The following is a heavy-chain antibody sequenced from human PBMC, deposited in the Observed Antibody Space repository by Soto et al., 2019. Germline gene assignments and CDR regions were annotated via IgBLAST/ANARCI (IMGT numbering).Heavy chain of an antibody. CDR2: ISGSGGST. CDR3: AKDRGVAFGVVTCFDY. D-gene: IGHD3-3*01. CDR1: GFPFSKFG. Sequence: PGGSLRLSCEASGFPFSKFGIHWVRQAPGKGLEWVSAISGSGGSTYYADSVKGRFTISRDNSKNTLYLQMNSLRAEDTAVYYCAKDRGVAFGVVTCFDYWGQGTLVTVSS. V-gene: IGHV3-23*01. J-gene: IGHJ4*02.